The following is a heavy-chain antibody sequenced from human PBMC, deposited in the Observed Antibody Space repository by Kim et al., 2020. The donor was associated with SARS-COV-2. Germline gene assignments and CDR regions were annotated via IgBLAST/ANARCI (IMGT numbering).Heavy chain of an antibody. Sequence: YGDSGKGRFTISRDNARNSLYLQMNSLTAEDTAVYYCVTDGDFGKFDYWGQGTLVTVSS. CDR3: VTDGDFGKFDY. D-gene: IGHD2-21*02. J-gene: IGHJ4*02. V-gene: IGHV3-7*01.